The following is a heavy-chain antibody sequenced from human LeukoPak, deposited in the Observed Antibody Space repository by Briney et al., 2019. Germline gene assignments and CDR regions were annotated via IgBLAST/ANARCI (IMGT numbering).Heavy chain of an antibody. Sequence: EASVKVSCKASGYTFTSYYIYWVRQAPGQGLEWMGIINPSGGSTNYAQKFQGRVTMTRDTSTSTVYMELSSLRSEDTAVYYCARAALGIPDLDYWGQGTLVTVSS. CDR1: GYTFTSYY. V-gene: IGHV1-46*01. J-gene: IGHJ4*02. CDR3: ARAALGIPDLDY. CDR2: INPSGGST.